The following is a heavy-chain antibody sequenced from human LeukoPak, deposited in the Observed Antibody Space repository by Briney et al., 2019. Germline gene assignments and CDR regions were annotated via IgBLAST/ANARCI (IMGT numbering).Heavy chain of an antibody. V-gene: IGHV3-30*02. CDR3: AKIGGYGDYVPRVGYYYYYMDV. CDR2: IRYDGSKK. J-gene: IGHJ6*03. CDR1: GFTFNSYG. Sequence: GGSLRLSCTASGFTFNSYGMHWVRQAPGKGLEWVAFIRYDGSKKYYADSVKGRFTISRDNSKNTLYLQMNSLRAEDTAVYYCAKIGGYGDYVPRVGYYYYYMDVWGKGTTVTVPS. D-gene: IGHD4-17*01.